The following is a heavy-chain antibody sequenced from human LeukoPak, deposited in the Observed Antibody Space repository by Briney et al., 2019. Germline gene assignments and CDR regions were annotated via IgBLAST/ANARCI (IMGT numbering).Heavy chain of an antibody. Sequence: PGGSLRLSCAASGLTVSSNHMSWVRQAPGKGLEWVSVIYSGGSTLYADSEKGRFTISRDNAKNTLYLQVSRLRAEDTAVYYCARVVAATHFDHWGQGTLVTVSS. D-gene: IGHD6-19*01. CDR3: ARVVAATHFDH. J-gene: IGHJ4*02. CDR1: GLTVSSNH. CDR2: IYSGGST. V-gene: IGHV3-53*01.